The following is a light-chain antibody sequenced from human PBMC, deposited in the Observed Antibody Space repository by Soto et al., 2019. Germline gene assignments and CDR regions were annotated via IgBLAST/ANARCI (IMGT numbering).Light chain of an antibody. CDR2: KAS. J-gene: IGKJ1*01. CDR3: QRYNSYSEG. V-gene: IGKV1-5*03. CDR1: KTISSW. Sequence: IQMTPYSSTMSGSVGDRVTITCRASKTISSWLAWYQQKPGKAPKLLIYKASTLKSGVPSRCRGSGSGTEFTLTISSLQPDDVATYYCQRYNSYSEGFGQGTKVDIK.